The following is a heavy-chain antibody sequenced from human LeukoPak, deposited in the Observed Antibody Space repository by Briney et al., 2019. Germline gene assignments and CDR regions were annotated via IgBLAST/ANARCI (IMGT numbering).Heavy chain of an antibody. J-gene: IGHJ4*02. CDR2: IRSKAYGGTT. CDR1: GFTFGDYA. V-gene: IGHV3-49*04. D-gene: IGHD3-10*01. CDR3: TRALIWFGDYGY. Sequence: GRSLRLSCTASGFTFGDYAMSWVRQAPGKGLEWVGFIRSKAYGGTTEYAASVKGRFTISRDDSKSIAYLQMNSLKTEDTAVYYCTRALIWFGDYGYWGQGTLVTVSS.